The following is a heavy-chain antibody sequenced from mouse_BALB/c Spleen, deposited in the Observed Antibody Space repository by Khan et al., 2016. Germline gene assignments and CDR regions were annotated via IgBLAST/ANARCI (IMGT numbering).Heavy chain of an antibody. CDR2: IHPSDSES. D-gene: IGHD2-1*01. J-gene: IGHJ4*01. Sequence: QVRLQQSGTELVRPGASVKLSCKASGHSFTRYWMNWVKQRPGQGLEWIGMIHPSDSESRLNQKFKDKATLTVDNSSSIAYMQLSSPTSEDSAVYYCTRSAYGNHPYYAMDYWGQGTSVTVSS. CDR3: TRSAYGNHPYYAMDY. V-gene: IGHV1-61*01. CDR1: GHSFTRYW.